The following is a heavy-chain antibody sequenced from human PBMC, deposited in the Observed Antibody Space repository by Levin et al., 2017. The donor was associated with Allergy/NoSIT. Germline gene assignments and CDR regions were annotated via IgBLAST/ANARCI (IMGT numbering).Heavy chain of an antibody. D-gene: IGHD2-15*01. CDR1: GGSVSDFY. J-gene: IGHJ4*02. Sequence: SETLSLTCTVSGGSVSDFYWNWIRQPPEKGLEWIGYIYDSGTTRYNPSLRSRVTISVDTSKNQFSLRLSSLAAMDTAIYYCARLASGGSAQRGFDFWGQGTLVTVSS. V-gene: IGHV4-59*02. CDR3: ARLASGGSAQRGFDF. CDR2: IYDSGTT.